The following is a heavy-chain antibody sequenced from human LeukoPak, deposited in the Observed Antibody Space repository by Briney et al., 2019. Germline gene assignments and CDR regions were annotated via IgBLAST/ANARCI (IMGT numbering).Heavy chain of an antibody. V-gene: IGHV4-39*01. CDR3: ARHPSRGFAYFDY. Sequence: SETLSLTCTVSGGSISSSSYYWGWIRQPPGKGLEWIGSIYYSGSTYYNPSLKSRVTISVDTSKNQFSLKLSSVTAADTAVYYCARHPSRGFAYFDYWGQGTLVTVSS. CDR1: GGSISSSSYY. D-gene: IGHD3-10*01. J-gene: IGHJ4*02. CDR2: IYYSGST.